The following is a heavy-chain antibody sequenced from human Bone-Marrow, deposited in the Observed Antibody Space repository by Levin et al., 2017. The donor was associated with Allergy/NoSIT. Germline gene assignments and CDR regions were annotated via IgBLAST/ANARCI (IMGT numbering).Heavy chain of an antibody. V-gene: IGHV3-30*18. Sequence: SCAASGFTFSSYGMHWVRQAPGKGLEWVAVISYDGSNKYYADSVKGRFTISRDNSKNTLYLQMNSLRAEDTAVYYCAKSRGYSHGGDDYYMDVWGKGTTVTVSS. CDR2: ISYDGSNK. D-gene: IGHD5-18*01. CDR1: GFTFSSYG. CDR3: AKSRGYSHGGDDYYMDV. J-gene: IGHJ6*03.